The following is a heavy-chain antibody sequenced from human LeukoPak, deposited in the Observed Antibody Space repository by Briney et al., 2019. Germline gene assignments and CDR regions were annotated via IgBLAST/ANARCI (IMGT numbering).Heavy chain of an antibody. Sequence: GGSLRLSCAASGFTFSSYAMHWVRQAPGKGLEWVAVIWYDGSNKDYADSVKGRLTISRDNSKNTLYLQMNSLRAEDTAVYYCARDRRGADTDFDYWGQGTLVTVSS. V-gene: IGHV3-33*01. CDR2: IWYDGSNK. CDR1: GFTFSSYA. CDR3: ARDRRGADTDFDY. D-gene: IGHD1-26*01. J-gene: IGHJ4*02.